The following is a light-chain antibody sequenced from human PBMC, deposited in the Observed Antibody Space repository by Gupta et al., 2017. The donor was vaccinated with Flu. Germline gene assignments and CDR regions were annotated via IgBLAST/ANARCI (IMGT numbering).Light chain of an antibody. CDR3: SSYTSTTTSVL. CDR1: SSDVGDYDF. CDR2: EVR. Sequence: QSALTQPASVSGSPGQSITISCTGSSSDVGDYDFVAWYQRHPGKAPKLMIYEVRNRPSGVSNRFSGSKSGNTDSLTISGLQAEDEADYYCSSYTSTTTSVLFGGGTKLTVL. J-gene: IGLJ2*01. V-gene: IGLV2-14*01.